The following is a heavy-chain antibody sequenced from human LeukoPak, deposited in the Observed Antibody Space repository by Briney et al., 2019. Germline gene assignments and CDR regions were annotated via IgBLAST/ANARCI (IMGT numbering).Heavy chain of an antibody. D-gene: IGHD3-22*01. CDR1: GGSISSSSYY. Sequence: SETLSLTCTVSGGSISSSSYYWGWIRQPPGKGLEWIGSIYYSGSTYYNPSLKSRVTISVDTSKNQFSLKLSSVTAADTAVYYCATNYYDSSGHWGQGTLVTVSS. CDR3: ATNYYDSSGH. CDR2: IYYSGST. J-gene: IGHJ4*02. V-gene: IGHV4-39*07.